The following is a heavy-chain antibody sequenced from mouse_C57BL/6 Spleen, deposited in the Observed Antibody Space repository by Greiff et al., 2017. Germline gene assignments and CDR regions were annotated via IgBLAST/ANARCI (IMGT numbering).Heavy chain of an antibody. D-gene: IGHD5-5*01. Sequence: QVQLQQSGPELVKPGASVKISCKASGYAFSSSWMNWVKQRPGKGLGWIGRIYPGDGDTNYNGKFKGKATLTADKSSSTAYMQLSSLTSEDSAVYFCARDYHYAMDYWGQGTSVTVSS. V-gene: IGHV1-82*01. J-gene: IGHJ4*01. CDR1: GYAFSSSW. CDR2: IYPGDGDT. CDR3: ARDYHYAMDY.